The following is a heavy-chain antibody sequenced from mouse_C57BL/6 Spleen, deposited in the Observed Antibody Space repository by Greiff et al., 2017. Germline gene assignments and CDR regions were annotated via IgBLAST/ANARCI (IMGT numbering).Heavy chain of an antibody. D-gene: IGHD1-1*01. CDR3: ARANSTTGAMDY. V-gene: IGHV5-4*01. J-gene: IGHJ4*01. Sequence: VQLKESGGGLVKPGGSLKLSCAASGFTFSSYAMSWVRQTPEKRLEWVATISDGGSYTYYPDNVKGRFTISRDNAKNNLYLQMSHLKSEDTAMYYCARANSTTGAMDYWGQGTSVTVSS. CDR1: GFTFSSYA. CDR2: ISDGGSYT.